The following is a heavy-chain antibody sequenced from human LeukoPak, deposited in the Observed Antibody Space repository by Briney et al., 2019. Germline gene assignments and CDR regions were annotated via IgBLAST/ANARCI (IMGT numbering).Heavy chain of an antibody. CDR2: ISYDGSNK. D-gene: IGHD6-13*01. Sequence: GGSLRLSCAASGFTFSSYAMHWVRQAPGKGLEWVAVISYDGSNKYYADSVKGRFTISRDNSKNTLYLQMNSLRAEDTAVYYCARVGAAASGVDYWGQGTLVTVSS. CDR1: GFTFSSYA. CDR3: ARVGAAASGVDY. V-gene: IGHV3-30-3*01. J-gene: IGHJ4*02.